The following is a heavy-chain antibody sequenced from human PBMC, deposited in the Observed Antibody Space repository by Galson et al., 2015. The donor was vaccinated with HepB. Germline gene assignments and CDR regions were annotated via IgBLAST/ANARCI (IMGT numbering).Heavy chain of an antibody. CDR1: GGTFSSYA. Sequence: SVKVSSKASGGTFSSYAISWVRQAPGQGLEWMGGIIPIFGTANYAQKFQGRVTITADESTSTAYMELSSLRSEDTAVYYCARTVCGYCSSTSCYRCWFDPWGQGTLVTVSS. CDR3: ARTVCGYCSSTSCYRCWFDP. D-gene: IGHD2-2*01. V-gene: IGHV1-69*13. CDR2: IIPIFGTA. J-gene: IGHJ5*02.